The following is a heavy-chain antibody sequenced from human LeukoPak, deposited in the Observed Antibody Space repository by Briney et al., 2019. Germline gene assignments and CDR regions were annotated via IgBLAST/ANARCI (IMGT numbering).Heavy chain of an antibody. D-gene: IGHD6-13*01. CDR1: GFTFSSYN. CDR3: ARDVLIAADGVIRLDAFDI. J-gene: IGHJ3*02. V-gene: IGHV3-21*01. CDR2: ISSSSSFI. Sequence: PGGSLRLSCAASGFTFSSYNMNWVRQTPVKGLEWVSSISSSSSFIYYADSVKGRFTISRDNAKNSLYLQMNSLRAEDTAVYYCARDVLIAADGVIRLDAFDIWGQGTVVTVSS.